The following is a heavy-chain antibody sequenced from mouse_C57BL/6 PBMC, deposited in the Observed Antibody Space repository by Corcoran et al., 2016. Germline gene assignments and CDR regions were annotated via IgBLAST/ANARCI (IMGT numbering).Heavy chain of an antibody. D-gene: IGHD1-1*01. CDR3: ARNYYGSSYGAMDY. V-gene: IGHV1-26*01. J-gene: IGHJ4*01. CDR2: INPNNGGT. Sequence: EVQLQQSGPELVKPGASVKISCKASGYTFTDYYMNWVKQSHGQSLEWIGDINPNNGGTSYNQKFKGKATLTGDKSASTAYMELRSLTSEDSAVYYCARNYYGSSYGAMDYGGQGTSVTVSS. CDR1: GYTFTDYY.